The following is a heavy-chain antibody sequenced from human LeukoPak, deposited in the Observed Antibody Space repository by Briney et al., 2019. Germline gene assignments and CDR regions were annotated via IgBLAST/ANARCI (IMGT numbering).Heavy chain of an antibody. Sequence: ASVKVSCKASGYTFTSYYMHWVRQAPGQGLEWMGWISAYNGNTNYAQKLQGRVTMTTDTSTSTAYMELRSLRSDDTAVYYCARDHLRAFDIWGQGTMVTVSS. CDR2: ISAYNGNT. D-gene: IGHD3-16*01. CDR3: ARDHLRAFDI. CDR1: GYTFTSYY. V-gene: IGHV1-18*04. J-gene: IGHJ3*02.